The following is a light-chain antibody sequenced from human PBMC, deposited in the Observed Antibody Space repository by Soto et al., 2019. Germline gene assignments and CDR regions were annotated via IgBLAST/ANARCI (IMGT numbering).Light chain of an antibody. CDR2: GAS. J-gene: IGKJ5*01. CDR3: QQYNNWPIT. V-gene: IGKV3D-15*01. Sequence: EIVLTQSPDTLSLSQGERASLSCRASQTVGSNLAWYQQKPGQAPRLLIYGASTRASDTPARFSGSGSVTEFALTISSLQSEDFAVYYCQQYNNWPITFGQGTRLEIK. CDR1: QTVGSN.